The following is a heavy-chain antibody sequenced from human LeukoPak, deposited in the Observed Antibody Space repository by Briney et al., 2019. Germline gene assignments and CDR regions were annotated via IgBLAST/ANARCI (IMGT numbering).Heavy chain of an antibody. Sequence: GGSLGLSCVGSGFTFNKYGIHWVRQAPGKGLEWVAGISHDGVNIYYTDSVRGRFTISRDNSKNIVYLQMNSLRADDTTFYYCARHSGNSSFDYWGQGTLVTASS. CDR2: ISHDGVNI. D-gene: IGHD1-26*01. CDR1: GFTFNKYG. V-gene: IGHV3-30-3*01. J-gene: IGHJ4*02. CDR3: ARHSGNSSFDY.